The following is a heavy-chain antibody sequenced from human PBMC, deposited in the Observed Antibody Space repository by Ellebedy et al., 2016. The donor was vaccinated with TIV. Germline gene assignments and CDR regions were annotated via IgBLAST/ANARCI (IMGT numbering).Heavy chain of an antibody. Sequence: GGSLRLSCAASGFTFSSYWMSWVRQAPGKGLEWVSYISSSSSTIYYADSVKGRFTISRDNAKNSLYLQMNSLRAEDTAVYYCARDVMVRGVIKPYYYGMDVWGQGTTVTVSS. D-gene: IGHD3-10*01. J-gene: IGHJ6*02. CDR1: GFTFSSYW. CDR3: ARDVMVRGVIKPYYYGMDV. V-gene: IGHV3-48*04. CDR2: ISSSSSTI.